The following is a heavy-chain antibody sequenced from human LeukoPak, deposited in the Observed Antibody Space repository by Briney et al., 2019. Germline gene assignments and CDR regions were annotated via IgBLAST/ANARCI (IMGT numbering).Heavy chain of an antibody. CDR2: ISSSGSTI. V-gene: IGHV3-48*03. D-gene: IGHD3-10*01. J-gene: IGHJ4*02. Sequence: GGSLRLSCAASGFTFSSYEMNWVRQAPGRGLEWVSYISSSGSTIYYADSVKGRFTISRDNAKNSLYLQMNSLRAEDTAVYYCARNRFDPYFDYWGQGTLVTVSS. CDR3: ARNRFDPYFDY. CDR1: GFTFSSYE.